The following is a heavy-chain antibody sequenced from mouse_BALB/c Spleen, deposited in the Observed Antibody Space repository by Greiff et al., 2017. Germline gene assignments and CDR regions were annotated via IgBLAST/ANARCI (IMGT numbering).Heavy chain of an antibody. CDR3: ARLDGSSYGWFAY. CDR1: GFNIKDTY. J-gene: IGHJ3*01. D-gene: IGHD1-1*01. Sequence: EVQLKESGAELVKPGASVKLSCTASGFNIKDTYMHWVKQRPEQGLEWIGRIDPANGNTKYDPKFQGKATITADTSSNTAYLQLSSLTSEDTAVYYCARLDGSSYGWFAYWGQGTLVTVSA. CDR2: IDPANGNT. V-gene: IGHV14-3*02.